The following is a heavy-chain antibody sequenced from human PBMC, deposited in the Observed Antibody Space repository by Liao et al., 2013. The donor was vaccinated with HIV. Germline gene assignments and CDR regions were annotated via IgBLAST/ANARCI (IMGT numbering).Heavy chain of an antibody. CDR2: THTSGST. CDR3: ARGYSITWSEDYFDY. V-gene: IGHV4-4*07. D-gene: IGHD6-13*01. J-gene: IGHJ4*02. CDR1: GGSISSYY. Sequence: QVQLQESGPGLVKPSETLSLTCTVSGGSISSYYWGWIRQPAGKGLEWIGRTHTSGSTNYNPSLQSRVTMSVDMSKDQFSLKLSSVTAADTAVYYCARGYSITWSEDYFDYWGQGTLVTVS.